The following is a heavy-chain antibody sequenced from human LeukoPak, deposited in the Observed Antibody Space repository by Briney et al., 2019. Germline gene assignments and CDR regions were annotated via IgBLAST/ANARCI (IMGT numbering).Heavy chain of an antibody. CDR1: GYTFTTYR. J-gene: IGHJ4*02. D-gene: IGHD2-21*02. Sequence: ASVKVSCKASGYTFTTYRISWVRQAPGQGLEWMGWISTSNGNTNYAEKVQGRVTMTTDTPTITAYMELRSLRSDDTAAYLCVREVPPYCGGDCYGGNFDYWGQGTLVTVSS. CDR3: VREVPPYCGGDCYGGNFDY. V-gene: IGHV1-18*04. CDR2: ISTSNGNT.